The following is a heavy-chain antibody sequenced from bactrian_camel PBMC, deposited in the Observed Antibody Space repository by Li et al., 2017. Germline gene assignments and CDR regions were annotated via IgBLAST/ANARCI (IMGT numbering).Heavy chain of an antibody. D-gene: IGHD5*01. V-gene: IGHV3S40*01. Sequence: DVQLVESGGGLVQPGESLRLSCTASAFTFRRDAMMWVRQAQGKGLEWVSATNSGGGSTYYADSVKGRFTISRDNAKNTVYLQMNSLKTEDTAVYYCAAAGGSAWGQGTQVTVS. J-gene: IGHJ4*01. CDR2: TNSGGGST. CDR3: AAAGGSA. CDR1: AFTFRRDA.